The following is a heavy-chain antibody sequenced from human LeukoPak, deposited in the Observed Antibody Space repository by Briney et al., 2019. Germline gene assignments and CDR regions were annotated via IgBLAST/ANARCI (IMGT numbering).Heavy chain of an antibody. CDR3: VKPYYFSSGSLT. J-gene: IGHJ5*02. V-gene: IGHV3-7*01. CDR2: IKQDGSEK. CDR1: GFTFTTYW. Sequence: QSGGSLRLSCDASGFTFTTYWMTWVRQAPGKGLEWVATIKQDGSEKYYMDSMKGRFIISRDNAKNFLHLHMNSLRAEDTAVYYCVKPYYFSSGSLTWGQGTLVTVSS. D-gene: IGHD3-10*01.